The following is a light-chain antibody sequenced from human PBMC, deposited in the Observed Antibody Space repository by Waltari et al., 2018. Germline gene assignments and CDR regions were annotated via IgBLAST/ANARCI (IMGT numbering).Light chain of an antibody. CDR1: QDISTY. CDR2: AAS. CDR3: LQHNSYPHS. J-gene: IGKJ2*03. Sequence: DIQMTQSPSSLSASVGDTVTITCRASQDISTYLNWFQQKPGKAPKLLIYAASSLESGVPSRFSGSGSGTEFTLTISSLQPEDFAAYYCLQHNSYPHSFGQGTKVEIK. V-gene: IGKV1-17*01.